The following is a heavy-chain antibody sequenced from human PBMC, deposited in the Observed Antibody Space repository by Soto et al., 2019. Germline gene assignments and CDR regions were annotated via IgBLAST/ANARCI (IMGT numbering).Heavy chain of an antibody. J-gene: IGHJ5*02. CDR2: ISGSGGST. D-gene: IGHD2-8*01. V-gene: IGHV3-23*01. CDR3: AKEQDGVLPAWFDP. Sequence: QTGGSLRLCCAAPGFTFSSYAMSGVRQDPGKGLEWVSAISGSGGSTYYADSVKGRFTISRDNSKNTLYLQMNSLRAEDTAVYYCAKEQDGVLPAWFDPWGQGTLVTVSS. CDR1: GFTFSSYA.